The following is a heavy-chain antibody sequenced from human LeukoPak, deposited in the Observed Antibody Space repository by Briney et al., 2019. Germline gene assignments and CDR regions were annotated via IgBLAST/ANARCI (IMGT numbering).Heavy chain of an antibody. Sequence: SETLSLTCAVYGGSFSGYYWSWIRQPPGKGLEWIGEINHSGSTNYNPSLKSRATISVDTSKNQFSLKLSSVTAADTAVYYCARVSWYYDFWSSYYMDVWGKGTTVTVSS. CDR2: INHSGST. D-gene: IGHD3-3*01. CDR1: GGSFSGYY. V-gene: IGHV4-34*01. J-gene: IGHJ6*03. CDR3: ARVSWYYDFWSSYYMDV.